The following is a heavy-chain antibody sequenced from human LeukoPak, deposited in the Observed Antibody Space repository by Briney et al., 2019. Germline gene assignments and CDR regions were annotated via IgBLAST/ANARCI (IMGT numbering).Heavy chain of an antibody. CDR2: INHSGST. CDR1: GGSFSGYY. J-gene: IGHJ5*02. V-gene: IGHV4-34*01. D-gene: IGHD5-24*01. Sequence: SETLSLTCAVYGGSFSGYYWSWIRQPPGKGLEWIGEINHSGSTNYNPSLKSRVTISVDTSKNQFSLKLSSVTAADTAVYYCASHYNYNWFDPWGQGTLVTVSS. CDR3: ASHYNYNWFDP.